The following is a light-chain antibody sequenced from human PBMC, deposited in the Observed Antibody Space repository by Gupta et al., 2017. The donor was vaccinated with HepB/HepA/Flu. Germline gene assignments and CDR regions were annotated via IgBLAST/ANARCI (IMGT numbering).Light chain of an antibody. J-gene: IGKJ4*01. CDR3: QQYKTYPLT. V-gene: IGKV1-5*03. CDR2: KPS. Sequence: DIQMTQAPSTLSASVGDRVTITCRASLTIDTWIAWYQQKPGKAPRLIIYKPSILQSWVTSRFSGSASGTDFILIISRLQPDDFANYYCQQYKTYPLTFGGGTVVETK. CDR1: LTIDTW.